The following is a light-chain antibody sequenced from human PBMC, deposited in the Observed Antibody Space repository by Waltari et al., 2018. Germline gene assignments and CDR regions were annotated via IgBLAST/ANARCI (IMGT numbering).Light chain of an antibody. V-gene: IGLV4-69*01. CDR2: VNSDGSH. CDR1: SGYISNV. J-gene: IGLJ3*02. CDR3: QTGGHGTWV. Sequence: ASLGASVKLTCSLSSGYISNVIAWLQQQPGKGPRYLMKVNSDGSHRKGDDIPDRFSASNSGTEYYLTISSLQSEDEADYYCQTGGHGTWVFGGGTKLTVL.